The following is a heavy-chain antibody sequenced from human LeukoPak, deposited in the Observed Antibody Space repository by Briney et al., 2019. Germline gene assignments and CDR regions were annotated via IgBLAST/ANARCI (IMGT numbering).Heavy chain of an antibody. Sequence: SVKVSCKASGGTFSSDAISWVRQAPGQGLEWMGRIIPILGIANYAQKFQGRVTITADKSTSTAYMELSSLRSEDTAVYYCARDGIVGATKSDYWGQGTLVTVSS. CDR2: IIPILGIA. CDR1: GGTFSSDA. D-gene: IGHD1-26*01. CDR3: ARDGIVGATKSDY. J-gene: IGHJ4*02. V-gene: IGHV1-69*04.